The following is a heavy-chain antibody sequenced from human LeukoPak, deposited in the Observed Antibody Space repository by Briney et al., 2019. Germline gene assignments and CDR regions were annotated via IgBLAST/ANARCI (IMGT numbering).Heavy chain of an antibody. V-gene: IGHV3-23*01. CDR1: GFTFSSYA. J-gene: IGHJ6*03. CDR2: ISGSGGST. D-gene: IGHD6-13*01. Sequence: GGSLRLSCAASGFTFSSYAMSWVRQAPGTGLEWVSAISGSGGSTYYADSVRGRFTISRDNAKNTLYLQMNSLRPEDTAVYYCAKAPPVAAAGYYYYMDVWGKGTTVTVSS. CDR3: AKAPPVAAAGYYYYMDV.